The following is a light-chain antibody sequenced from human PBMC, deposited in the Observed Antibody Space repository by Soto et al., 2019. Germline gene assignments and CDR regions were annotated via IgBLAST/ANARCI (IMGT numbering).Light chain of an antibody. CDR1: QNISPW. V-gene: IGKV1-5*03. CDR2: ETS. Sequence: RITITCRASQNISPWLAWYQQTPGKAPSLLTYETSSLENGVPSRFSGSGSGTEFSLTISSLQPFFFETYGYQQYKPSCPSGHVTKVE. J-gene: IGKJ1*01. CDR3: QQYKPSCP.